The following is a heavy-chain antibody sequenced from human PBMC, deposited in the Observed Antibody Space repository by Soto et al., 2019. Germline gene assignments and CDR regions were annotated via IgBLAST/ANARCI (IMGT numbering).Heavy chain of an antibody. CDR2: INHSGST. CDR3: ARRGDYYGSGITEKKNIVATRNDYYFDY. D-gene: IGHD3-10*01. Sequence: SETLSLTCAVYGGSFSGYYWSWIRQPPGKGLEWIGEINHSGSTNYNPSLKSRVTISVDTSKNQFSLKLSSVTAADTAVYYCARRGDYYGSGITEKKNIVATRNDYYFDYWGQGTLVTVSS. CDR1: GGSFSGYY. V-gene: IGHV4-34*01. J-gene: IGHJ4*02.